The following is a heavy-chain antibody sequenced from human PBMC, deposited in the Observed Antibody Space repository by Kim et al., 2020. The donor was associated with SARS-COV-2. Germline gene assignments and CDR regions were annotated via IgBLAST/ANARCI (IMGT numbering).Heavy chain of an antibody. Sequence: GSTYYADSVKGRFTISRDNSKNTLYLQMNSLRAEDTAVYYCAKDSTTFDYWGQGTLVTVSS. CDR2: GST. V-gene: IGHV3-23*01. D-gene: IGHD1-26*01. J-gene: IGHJ4*02. CDR3: AKDSTTFDY.